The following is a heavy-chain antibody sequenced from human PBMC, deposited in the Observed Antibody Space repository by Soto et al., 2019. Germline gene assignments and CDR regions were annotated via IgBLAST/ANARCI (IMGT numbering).Heavy chain of an antibody. CDR2: LSYDGSDK. CDR1: GFTFSSNG. V-gene: IGHV3-30*18. D-gene: IGHD1-1*01. CDR3: AKDNPTTAY. Sequence: PGGSLRLSCAASGFTFSSNGMHWVRQAPGKGLEWVAILSYDGSDKYYGDSVKGRFTISRDNSKSTLYLQMDSLREDDTAVYYCAKDNPTTAYWGQGTLVTVSS. J-gene: IGHJ4*02.